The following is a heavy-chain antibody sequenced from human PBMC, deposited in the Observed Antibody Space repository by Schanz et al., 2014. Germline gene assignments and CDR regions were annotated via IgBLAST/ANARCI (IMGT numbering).Heavy chain of an antibody. CDR1: GFAVDNYY. V-gene: IGHV3-23*04. D-gene: IGHD2-2*01. CDR3: ARVKYCTITRCYRTETEGIYYMDV. J-gene: IGHJ6*03. Sequence: EVQLVESGGGLVQPGGSLRLSCAASGFAVDNYYMSCVRQAPGKGLEWVSSISGTGGDDTYYADSVKGRFTISRDNSKNTLYLQMNSLRAEDTAVYYCARVKYCTITRCYRTETEGIYYMDVWGKGTTVTVSS. CDR2: ISGTGGDDT.